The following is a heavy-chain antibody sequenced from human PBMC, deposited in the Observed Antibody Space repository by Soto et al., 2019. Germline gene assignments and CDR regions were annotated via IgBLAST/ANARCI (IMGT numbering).Heavy chain of an antibody. D-gene: IGHD2-15*01. CDR1: GGSISSGGYS. J-gene: IGHJ5*02. V-gene: IGHV4-30-2*01. CDR3: AKHRDCYGNTCYSGEFHP. Sequence: SETLSLTCAVSGGSISSGGYSWSWIRQPPGKGLEWIGYIYHSGSTYYNPSLKSRVTISVDRSKNQFSLKLSSVTAADTAVYYCAKHRDCYGNTCYSGEFHPWGPGTLVTVSS. CDR2: IYHSGST.